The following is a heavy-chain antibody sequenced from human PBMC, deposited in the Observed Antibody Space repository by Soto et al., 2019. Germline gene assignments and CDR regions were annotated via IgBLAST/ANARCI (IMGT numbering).Heavy chain of an antibody. V-gene: IGHV3-30*18. Sequence: QVQLVESGGGVVQPGRSLRLSCAASGFPFSSYGMHWVRQAPVKGLEWVAVISYDGSNKYYADYVKGGFTISRDNSKNTLYLQMNSLRAEDTAVYYCANGEAIRLFHGPTHFQHCGQGTLVTVTS. D-gene: IGHD3-22*01. CDR3: ANGEAIRLFHGPTHFQH. J-gene: IGHJ1*01. CDR2: ISYDGSNK. CDR1: GFPFSSYG.